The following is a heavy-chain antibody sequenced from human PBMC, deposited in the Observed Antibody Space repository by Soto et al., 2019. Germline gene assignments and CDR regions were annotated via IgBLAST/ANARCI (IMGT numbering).Heavy chain of an antibody. CDR3: GRLSGYGGKGPVDY. V-gene: IGHV4-39*01. CDR1: GGSISSSIYY. D-gene: IGHD4-17*01. J-gene: IGHJ4*02. CDR2: IYYSGTT. Sequence: QLQLQESGPGLVKPSETLSLTCTVSGGSISSSIYYWGWIRQPPGKGLEWIGSIYYSGTTYYNPSVKSRVTISIDTSKSQFSLKLSSVTAADTAVYYCGRLSGYGGKGPVDYWGQGTLVTVSS.